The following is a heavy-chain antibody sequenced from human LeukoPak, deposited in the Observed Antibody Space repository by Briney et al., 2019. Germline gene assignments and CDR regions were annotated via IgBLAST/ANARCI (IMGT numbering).Heavy chain of an antibody. CDR3: ARVDVPRGDGYNYYEY. CDR1: GYTFTTYG. D-gene: IGHD5-24*01. Sequence: ASVKVSCKTSGYTFTTYGISWVRQAPGQGLEWMGWISGHKGNTIYAQKLRGRVTMTTDTSTTTAYMDLRSLRPDDTAVYYCARVDVPRGDGYNYYEYWGQGTLVTVSS. J-gene: IGHJ4*02. V-gene: IGHV1-18*01. CDR2: ISGHKGNT.